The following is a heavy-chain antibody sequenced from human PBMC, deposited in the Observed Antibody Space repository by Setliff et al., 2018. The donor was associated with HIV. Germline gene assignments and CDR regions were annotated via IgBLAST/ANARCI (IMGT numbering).Heavy chain of an antibody. CDR2: INHSGST. CDR3: ARQVGSQYSYWAYYFDS. CDR1: GGSTSNEY. D-gene: IGHD5-18*01. J-gene: IGHJ4*02. V-gene: IGHV4-59*08. Sequence: ETLSLTCTVSGGSTSNEYWSWIRQPPGKGLEWIGEINHSGSTNYNPSLKSRVTISIDTSKNQFSLKLTSVTAADTAIYYCARQVGSQYSYWAYYFDSWGQGALVTVSS.